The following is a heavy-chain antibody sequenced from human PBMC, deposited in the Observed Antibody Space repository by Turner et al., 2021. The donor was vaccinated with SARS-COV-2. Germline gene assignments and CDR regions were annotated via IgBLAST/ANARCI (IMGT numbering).Heavy chain of an antibody. Sequence: EVPLVESGGCLVKPGGSLRLSCAASGFTFSSYSMNWVRQAPGKGLEWVSSMSSSSSYIYYADSVKGRFTISRDNAKNSLYLQMNSLRAEDTAVYYCARDCSTTTCEAWGQGTLVTVSS. V-gene: IGHV3-21*01. CDR1: GFTFSSYS. CDR3: ARDCSTTTCEA. D-gene: IGHD2-2*01. J-gene: IGHJ5*02. CDR2: MSSSSSYI.